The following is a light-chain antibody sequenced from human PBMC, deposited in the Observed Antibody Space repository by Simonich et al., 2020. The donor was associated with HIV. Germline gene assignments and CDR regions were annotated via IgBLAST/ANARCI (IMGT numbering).Light chain of an antibody. CDR1: SSNIGAGYD. Sequence: QSVLTQPPSVSGAPGQRVTISCTWSSSNIGAGYDVHWYQQLPGTVPKLLIYGNSNRPSGVPDRFYASKSGTSASLAITGLLAEDEADYYCQSYDSSLSGSVFGGGTKLTVL. CDR2: GNS. V-gene: IGLV1-40*01. CDR3: QSYDSSLSGSV. J-gene: IGLJ2*01.